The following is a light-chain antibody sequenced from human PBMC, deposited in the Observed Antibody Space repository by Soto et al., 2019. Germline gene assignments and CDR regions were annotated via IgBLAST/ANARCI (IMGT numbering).Light chain of an antibody. V-gene: IGLV1-40*01. CDR1: SSNIGAGYD. Sequence: QSVLTQPPSVSGAPGQRVNISCTGSSSNIGAGYDVHWYQHLPGGAPKLLIFANTNRPSGVPDRFSASRSGTSASLAIAGRPAEDEADYDCESYDSSLSTYLFGTGTKVTVL. CDR3: ESYDSSLSTYL. J-gene: IGLJ1*01. CDR2: ANT.